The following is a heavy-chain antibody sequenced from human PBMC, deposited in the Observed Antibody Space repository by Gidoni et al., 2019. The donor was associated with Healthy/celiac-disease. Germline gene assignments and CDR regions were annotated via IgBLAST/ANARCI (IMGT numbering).Heavy chain of an antibody. CDR3: AKAVVPAATLGNFDY. CDR2: ISGRGGST. V-gene: IGHV3-23*01. Sequence: EVQLLESGGGLVQPGGSLRLSCAASGFTFSSYAMSWVRQAPGKGLEWVSAISGRGGSTYYADSVKGRFTVSRDNSKNTLYLQMNSLRAEDTAVYYCAKAVVPAATLGNFDYWGQGTLVTVSS. D-gene: IGHD2-2*01. J-gene: IGHJ4*02. CDR1: GFTFSSYA.